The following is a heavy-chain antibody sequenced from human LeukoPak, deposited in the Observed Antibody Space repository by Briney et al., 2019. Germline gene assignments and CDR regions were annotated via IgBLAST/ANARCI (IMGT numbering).Heavy chain of an antibody. CDR1: GFTVSSNY. CDR3: ARDATFDAFDI. V-gene: IGHV3-53*01. J-gene: IGHJ3*02. Sequence: GGSLRLSCAASGFTVSSNYMSWVRQAPGKGLEWVSVIYSGGSTYYADSVKGRFTISRDNSRSTLYLQMNSLRAEDTAVYYCARDATFDAFDIWGQGTMVTVSS. CDR2: IYSGGST.